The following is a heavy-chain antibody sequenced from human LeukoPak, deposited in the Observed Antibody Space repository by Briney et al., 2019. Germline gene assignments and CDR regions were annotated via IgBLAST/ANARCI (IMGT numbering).Heavy chain of an antibody. V-gene: IGHV1-2*06. CDR2: INPNSGGT. CDR1: GYTFTGYY. D-gene: IGHD3-22*01. CDR3: ARGRNSVYYFNVVAPYYFDY. J-gene: IGHJ4*02. Sequence: ASVKVSCKASGYTFTGYYMHWVRQAPGQGLEWMGRINPNSGGTNYAQKFQGRVTMTRDTSISTAYMELSRLRSDDTAVYYCARGRNSVYYFNVVAPYYFDYWGQGTLVTVSS.